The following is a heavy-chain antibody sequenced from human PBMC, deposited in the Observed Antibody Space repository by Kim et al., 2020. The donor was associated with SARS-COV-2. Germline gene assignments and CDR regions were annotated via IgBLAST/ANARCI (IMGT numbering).Heavy chain of an antibody. D-gene: IGHD2-2*01. Sequence: ASVKVSCKASGYTFTSYYMHWVRQAPGQGLEWMGIINPSGGSTSYAQKFQGRVTMTRDTSTSTVYMELSSLRSEDTAVYYCAREIVVVPAAGGDSGYGYDAFDLWGQGTMVTVSS. V-gene: IGHV1-46*01. J-gene: IGHJ3*01. CDR2: INPSGGST. CDR3: AREIVVVPAAGGDSGYGYDAFDL. CDR1: GYTFTSYY.